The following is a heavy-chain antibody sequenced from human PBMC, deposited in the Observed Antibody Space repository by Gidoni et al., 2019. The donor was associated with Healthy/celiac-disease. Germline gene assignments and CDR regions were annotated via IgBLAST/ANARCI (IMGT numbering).Heavy chain of an antibody. J-gene: IGHJ5*02. D-gene: IGHD6-19*01. V-gene: IGHV3-9*01. CDR1: GFTFDDYA. CDR3: AKGIQWLVGVPFDP. Sequence: EVQLVESGGGLVQPGRSLRLSCAASGFTFDDYAMHWVRQAPGKGLVLGSGISWNSGSIGYADSVKGRFTISRDNAKNSLYLQMNSLRAEDTALYYCAKGIQWLVGVPFDPWGQGTLVTVSS. CDR2: ISWNSGSI.